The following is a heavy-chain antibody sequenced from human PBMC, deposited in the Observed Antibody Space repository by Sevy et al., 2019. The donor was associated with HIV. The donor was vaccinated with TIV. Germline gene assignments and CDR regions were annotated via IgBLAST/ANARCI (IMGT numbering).Heavy chain of an antibody. D-gene: IGHD6-13*01. Sequence: GGSLRLSCAASGFAFSSHAMHWVRQAPGKGLAWVGVISFEGTETFYAASVEGRFTISRDNSKNMLSLQINSLRPEDTAVYYCARDGGYSIKWYPLYWGQGTLVTVSS. CDR1: GFAFSSHA. CDR2: ISFEGTET. CDR3: ARDGGYSIKWYPLY. V-gene: IGHV3-30-3*01. J-gene: IGHJ4*01.